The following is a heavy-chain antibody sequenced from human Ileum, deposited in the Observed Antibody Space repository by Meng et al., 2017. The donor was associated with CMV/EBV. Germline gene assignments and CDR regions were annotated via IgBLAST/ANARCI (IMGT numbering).Heavy chain of an antibody. V-gene: IGHV3-30*18. CDR2: ISHDGSYK. J-gene: IGHJ3*01. Sequence: ASGFGFTNFAMHWVRQAPGKGLEWVAVISHDGSYKYYADALEGRITISRDNSKVTPSLQMNSLRDEDTAMYYCAKDSRTTGYGAFDAWGQGTMVTVSS. D-gene: IGHD3-9*01. CDR3: AKDSRTTGYGAFDA. CDR1: GFGFTNFA.